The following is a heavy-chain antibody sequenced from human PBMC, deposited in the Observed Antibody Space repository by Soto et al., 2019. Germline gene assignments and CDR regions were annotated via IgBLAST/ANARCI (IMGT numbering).Heavy chain of an antibody. V-gene: IGHV4-39*01. Sequence: ASETLSLTCTVSGGSISSSSYYWVWIRQPPGKGLEWIGSIYYSGTTYYNPSLKSRVTISVDRSKNQFSLNLSSVTAADTGLFYCARQGGFFSSPSCYRGWFAFGGQGTPAPVSS. CDR3: ARQGGFFSSPSCYRGWFAF. D-gene: IGHD2-2*01. CDR1: GGSISSSSYY. CDR2: IYYSGTT. J-gene: IGHJ4*02.